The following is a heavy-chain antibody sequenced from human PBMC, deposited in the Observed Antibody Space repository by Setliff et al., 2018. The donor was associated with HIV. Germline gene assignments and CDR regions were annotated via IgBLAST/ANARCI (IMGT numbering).Heavy chain of an antibody. D-gene: IGHD5-12*01. Sequence: LSLTCAVSGYSISSGYYWGWIRQPPGKGLEWIGSIYHSGSTYYNPSLKSRVAISVDTSKNQFSLKLSSVTAADTAVYYCAPEMATIGFDPWGQGTLVTVSS. V-gene: IGHV4-38-2*01. CDR1: GYSISSGYY. CDR3: APEMATIGFDP. CDR2: IYHSGST. J-gene: IGHJ5*02.